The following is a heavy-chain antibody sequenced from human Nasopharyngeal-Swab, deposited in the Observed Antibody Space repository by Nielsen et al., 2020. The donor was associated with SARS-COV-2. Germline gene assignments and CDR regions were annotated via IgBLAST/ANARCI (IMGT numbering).Heavy chain of an antibody. CDR3: ASRGGAAAGGQAFDI. J-gene: IGHJ3*02. D-gene: IGHD6-13*01. V-gene: IGHV3-9*01. Sequence: SLKISCAASGFTFSSYGMHWVRQAPGKGLEWVSGISWNSGSIGYADSVKGRFTISRDNAKNSLYLQMNSLRAEDTALYYCASRGGAAAGGQAFDIWGQGTMVTVSS. CDR1: GFTFSSYG. CDR2: ISWNSGSI.